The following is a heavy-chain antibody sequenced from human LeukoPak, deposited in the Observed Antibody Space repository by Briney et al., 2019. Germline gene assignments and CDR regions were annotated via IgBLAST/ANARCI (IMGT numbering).Heavy chain of an antibody. V-gene: IGHV4-59*01. Sequence: PSETLSLTCTVSGTSITTYYWSWIRQPPGKGLEWIGYIYYSGSTTYNPSLKSRVTISVDSSKNQFSLKLSSVTAADTAVYYCARHSRLGTIDYWGQGTLVTVSS. J-gene: IGHJ4*02. CDR3: ARHSRLGTIDY. D-gene: IGHD1-1*01. CDR1: GTSITTYY. CDR2: IYYSGST.